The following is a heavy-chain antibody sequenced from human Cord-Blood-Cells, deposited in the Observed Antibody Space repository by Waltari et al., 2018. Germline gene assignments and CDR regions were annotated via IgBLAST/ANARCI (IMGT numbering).Heavy chain of an antibody. CDR1: GFTFSSYA. D-gene: IGHD1-26*01. J-gene: IGHJ4*02. CDR3: ARVGDFDY. CDR2: ISYDGSNK. V-gene: IGHV3-30-3*01. Sequence: QVQLVESGGGVVQPGRSLRLSCAASGFTFSSYAMHWVRQAPGKGLEWVAVISYDGSNKYYADSVKGRFTISRDNSKTTLYLQMNSLRAEDTAVYYCARVGDFDYWGQGTLVTVSS.